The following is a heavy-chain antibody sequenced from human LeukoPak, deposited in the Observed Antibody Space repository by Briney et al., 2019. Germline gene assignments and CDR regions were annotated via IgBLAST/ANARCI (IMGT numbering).Heavy chain of an antibody. CDR3: ARGDASYDSSAYTDAFDI. Sequence: SETLSLTCTVSGGSISSYYWSWIRQPPGKGLEWIGYIYYSGSTNYNPSLKSRVTISVDTSKNQFSLKLSSVTAADTAVYYCARGDASYDSSAYTDAFDIWGQGTMVTVSS. CDR1: GGSISSYY. D-gene: IGHD3-22*01. V-gene: IGHV4-59*08. J-gene: IGHJ3*02. CDR2: IYYSGST.